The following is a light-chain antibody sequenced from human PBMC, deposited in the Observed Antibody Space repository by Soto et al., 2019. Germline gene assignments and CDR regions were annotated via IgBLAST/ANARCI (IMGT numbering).Light chain of an antibody. Sequence: QSALTQPRSVSGSPGQSVTISCTVTISDVGGYNYVSWYQQHPGKAPKLMIYDVSKRPSVVPDRFYVSKSCNTSSLTISGIQAEDEADYYCCSYAGSYTKVLGGGTKLTVL. CDR1: ISDVGGYNY. CDR3: CSYAGSYTKV. CDR2: DVS. J-gene: IGLJ2*01. V-gene: IGLV2-11*01.